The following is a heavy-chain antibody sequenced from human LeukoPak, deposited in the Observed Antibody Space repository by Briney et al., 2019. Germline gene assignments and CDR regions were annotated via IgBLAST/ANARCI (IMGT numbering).Heavy chain of an antibody. J-gene: IGHJ4*02. Sequence: SETLSLACTVSGGSLSSFYWSWFRQPAGKGLEWIGRIYSSGSTNYNPSLKSRLTMSVDTSKNQFSLRLSSVTAADTAVYYCARVLGWAGFDYWGQGTLVTVSS. V-gene: IGHV4-4*07. D-gene: IGHD6-19*01. CDR3: ARVLGWAGFDY. CDR1: GGSLSSFY. CDR2: IYSSGST.